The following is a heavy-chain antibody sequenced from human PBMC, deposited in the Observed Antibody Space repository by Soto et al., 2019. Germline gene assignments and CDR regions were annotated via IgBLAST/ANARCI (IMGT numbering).Heavy chain of an antibody. Sequence: HSETPSITCAVCGGSVCGYYWSGIRQHPGKGLEWIGEINHSGSTNYNPSLKSRVTISVDTSKNQFSLKLSSVTAADTAVYYCARAGRYYGDYDADYWGQGTLVTVSS. CDR1: GGSVCGYY. CDR2: INHSGST. J-gene: IGHJ4*02. CDR3: ARAGRYYGDYDADY. V-gene: IGHV4-34*01. D-gene: IGHD4-17*01.